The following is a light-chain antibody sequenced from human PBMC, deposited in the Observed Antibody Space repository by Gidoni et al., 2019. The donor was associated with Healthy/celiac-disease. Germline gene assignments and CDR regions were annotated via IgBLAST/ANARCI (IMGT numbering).Light chain of an antibody. CDR2: GAS. Sequence: IVMTQSPATLSVSQGERATLSCRASQSVSSNLAWYQQKPGQAPRLLIYGASTRATGIPARFSGSGSGTEFTLTISSLQSEDFAVYYCQQYKNWLRTFGQGTKVEIK. V-gene: IGKV3-15*01. CDR1: QSVSSN. J-gene: IGKJ1*01. CDR3: QQYKNWLRT.